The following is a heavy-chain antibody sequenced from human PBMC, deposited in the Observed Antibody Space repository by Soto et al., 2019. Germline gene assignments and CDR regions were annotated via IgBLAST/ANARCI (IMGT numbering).Heavy chain of an antibody. CDR3: ANAFVYSYWYFDL. J-gene: IGHJ2*01. CDR2: ISGSGGST. Sequence: EVQLLESGGGLVQPGGSLRLSCAASGFTFSSYAMSWVRQAPGKGLEWVSAISGSGGSTYYADSVKGRFTISRDNSKNTLYLQMNSLRAEATAVYYCANAFVYSYWYFDLWGRGTLVTVSS. D-gene: IGHD2-8*01. V-gene: IGHV3-23*01. CDR1: GFTFSSYA.